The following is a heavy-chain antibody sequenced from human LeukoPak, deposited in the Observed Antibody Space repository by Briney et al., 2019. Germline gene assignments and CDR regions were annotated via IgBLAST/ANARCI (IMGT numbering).Heavy chain of an antibody. D-gene: IGHD3-22*01. V-gene: IGHV3-23*01. J-gene: IGHJ1*01. Sequence: GGSLRLSCAASGFTFSSYAMTWVRQAPGKGLEWVSGITGSGGSTYLADSVLGRFTVSRDNSKNTLYLQLDSLRAEDTALYYCAKDSSAYPGGYFQHWGRGTLVTVSS. CDR1: GFTFSSYA. CDR2: ITGSGGST. CDR3: AKDSSAYPGGYFQH.